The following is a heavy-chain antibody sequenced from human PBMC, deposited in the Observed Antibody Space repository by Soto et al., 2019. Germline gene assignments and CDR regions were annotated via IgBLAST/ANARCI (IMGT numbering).Heavy chain of an antibody. CDR1: GGTFSSYA. V-gene: IGHV1-69*12. CDR3: ARGRIAVAGTVPIDY. CDR2: IIPIFGTA. J-gene: IGHJ4*02. Sequence: QVQLVQSGAEVKKPGSSVKVSCKASGGTFSSYAISWVRQAPGQGLEWMGGIIPIFGTANYAQKFQGRVTIXXDXSXXTAYMELSSLRSEDTAVYYCARGRIAVAGTVPIDYWGQGTLVTVSS. D-gene: IGHD6-19*01.